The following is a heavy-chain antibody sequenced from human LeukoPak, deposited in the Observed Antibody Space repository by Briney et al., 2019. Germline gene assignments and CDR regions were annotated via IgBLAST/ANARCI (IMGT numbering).Heavy chain of an antibody. J-gene: IGHJ4*02. Sequence: SETLSLTCTVSGGSINNYYWSWIRQPPGKGLEWIGYISYSGSTDHNPSLKSRVTISVDTSKNQFSLVLTSVTAADTAVYYCTREPDTVTAGVWGQGTLVTVSS. CDR1: GGSINNYY. V-gene: IGHV4-59*13. D-gene: IGHD4-17*01. CDR2: ISYSGST. CDR3: TREPDTVTAGV.